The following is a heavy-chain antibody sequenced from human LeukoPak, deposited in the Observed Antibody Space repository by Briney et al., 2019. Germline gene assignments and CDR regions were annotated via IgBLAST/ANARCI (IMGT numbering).Heavy chain of an antibody. CDR2: ISDDGSNT. J-gene: IGHJ4*02. Sequence: GRSLRLSCTASGFTLSSFGMHWVRQAPGKGLEWVAVISDDGSNTYYADSVKGRFTISRDNSKNTLYLQMNSLRPEDTAVYYCARSGAAVAGFDYWGQGTLVTVSS. CDR1: GFTLSSFG. D-gene: IGHD6-19*01. V-gene: IGHV3-30*03. CDR3: ARSGAAVAGFDY.